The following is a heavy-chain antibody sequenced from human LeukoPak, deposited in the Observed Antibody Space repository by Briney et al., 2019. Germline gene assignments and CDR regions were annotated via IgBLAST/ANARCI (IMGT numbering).Heavy chain of an antibody. CDR2: IPGNGDST. D-gene: IGHD2-15*01. Sequence: GGSLRLSCAASGFTFSNYGMSWVRQAPGKGLEWVSAIPGNGDSTFYADSVKGRFTISRDNSKNTLYLQMNSLRVEDTAVYYCARGGLGGLLSNYWGQGTLVTVSS. J-gene: IGHJ4*02. CDR1: GFTFSNYG. V-gene: IGHV3-23*01. CDR3: ARGGLGGLLSNY.